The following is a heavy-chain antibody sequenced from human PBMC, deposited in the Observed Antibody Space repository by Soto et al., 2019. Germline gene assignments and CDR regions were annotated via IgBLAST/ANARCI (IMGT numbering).Heavy chain of an antibody. CDR1: GFTFSSYS. CDR3: ARSVPVRYALDAFDI. CDR2: ISPSGNYI. V-gene: IGHV3-21*01. J-gene: IGHJ3*02. D-gene: IGHD3-10*01. Sequence: EVQLVESGGGLVKPGGSLRLSCAASGFTFSSYSMNWVRQAPGRGLEWVSSISPSGNYIYYTDSVKGRFTISRDNAKNSLYLQMSSLRAEDTAVYYCARSVPVRYALDAFDIWGQGTMVTVSS.